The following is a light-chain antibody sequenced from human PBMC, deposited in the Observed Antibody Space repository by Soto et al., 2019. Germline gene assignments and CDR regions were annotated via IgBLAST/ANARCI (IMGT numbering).Light chain of an antibody. V-gene: IGLV2-8*01. CDR3: AAWDDSLNAVV. Sequence: QSVLTQPPSASGSPGQSVTISCTGTSSDVGGYNFVSWYQQHPGKAPKLMIYEVTKRPSGVPDRFSGSKSGSTASLTVSGLQAEDEADYYCAAWDDSLNAVVFGGGTKLTVL. CDR1: SSDVGGYNF. CDR2: EVT. J-gene: IGLJ2*01.